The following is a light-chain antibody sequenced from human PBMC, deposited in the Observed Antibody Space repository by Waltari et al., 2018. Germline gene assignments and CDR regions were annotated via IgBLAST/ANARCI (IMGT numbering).Light chain of an antibody. V-gene: IGKV1-5*03. CDR2: KAS. CDR1: QNIGNW. J-gene: IGKJ5*01. CDR3: QQYNSYPMT. Sequence: DIQMTESHSTLSSSVGDRVTVTCRASQNIGNWLAWYQQKLGKAPKLLINKASSLESGVPSRFSGSGSGTEFTLTINSLQPDDFATYFCQQYNSYPMTFGQGTRLEIK.